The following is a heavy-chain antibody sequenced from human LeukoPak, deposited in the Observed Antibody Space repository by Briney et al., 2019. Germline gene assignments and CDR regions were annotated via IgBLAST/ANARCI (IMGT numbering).Heavy chain of an antibody. V-gene: IGHV1-46*01. D-gene: IGHD6-13*01. CDR1: GYTFTNYY. CDR2: INPSGGST. CDR3: ARDVAGGIAAAGYYFDY. J-gene: IGHJ4*02. Sequence: ASVKVSCKASGYTFTNYYMHWVRQAPGQGLEWMGIINPSGGSTSYAQRFQGRVTMTRDMSTSTVYMELSSLRSEDTAVYYCARDVAGGIAAAGYYFDYWGQGTLVTVSS.